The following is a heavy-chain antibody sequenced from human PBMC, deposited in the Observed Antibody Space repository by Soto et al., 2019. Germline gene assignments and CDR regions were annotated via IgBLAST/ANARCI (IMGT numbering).Heavy chain of an antibody. J-gene: IGHJ4*02. CDR2: IYKSGTT. CDR3: ASAVFRALGVVSPVDS. Sequence: EVQLVASGGGLIQPGGSLTLSCAASGFTVSDNYMTWVRQAPGEGLEWVSLIYKSGTTYYADSVKGRLTLSRDNSRNMVHLLMNSLRAEDTARYYCASAVFRALGVVSPVDSLGQGTLVTVSS. V-gene: IGHV3-53*01. D-gene: IGHD3-3*01. CDR1: GFTVSDNY.